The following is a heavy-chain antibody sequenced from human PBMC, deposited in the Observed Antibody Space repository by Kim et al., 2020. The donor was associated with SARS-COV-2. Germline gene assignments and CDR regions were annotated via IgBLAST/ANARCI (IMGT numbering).Heavy chain of an antibody. CDR3: AKFSDQFDY. D-gene: IGHD1-26*01. V-gene: IGHV3-23*01. J-gene: IGHJ4*02. Sequence: GSNYYADSVKGPFTISRDNSKNTLYRQMNSLRAEDTAVYYCAKFSDQFDYWGQGTLVTVSS. CDR2: GSN.